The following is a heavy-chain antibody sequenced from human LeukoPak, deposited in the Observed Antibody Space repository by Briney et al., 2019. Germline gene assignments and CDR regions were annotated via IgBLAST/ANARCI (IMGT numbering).Heavy chain of an antibody. Sequence: PGGSLRLFCAASGFTFSSYSMNWVRQAPGNGLEWVSSISSSSSYIYYADSVKGRFTISRDNAKNSLYLQMNSLRAEDTAVYYCARDRDKYSGSFYFDYWGQGTLVTVSS. CDR2: ISSSSSYI. CDR3: ARDRDKYSGSFYFDY. CDR1: GFTFSSYS. D-gene: IGHD1-26*01. J-gene: IGHJ4*02. V-gene: IGHV3-21*01.